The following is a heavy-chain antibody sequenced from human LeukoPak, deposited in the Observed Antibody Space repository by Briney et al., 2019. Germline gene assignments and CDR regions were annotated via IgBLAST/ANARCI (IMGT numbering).Heavy chain of an antibody. Sequence: GGSLRLSCAASGFTFSSYAMSWVRQAPGKGLEWVSAISGSGGSTYYADSVKGRFTISRDNSKNTLYLQMNSLRAEDTAVYYCAKDLGDIVATDHDAFDIWGQGTMVTVSS. CDR1: GFTFSSYA. CDR3: AKDLGDIVATDHDAFDI. D-gene: IGHD5-12*01. CDR2: ISGSGGST. J-gene: IGHJ3*02. V-gene: IGHV3-23*01.